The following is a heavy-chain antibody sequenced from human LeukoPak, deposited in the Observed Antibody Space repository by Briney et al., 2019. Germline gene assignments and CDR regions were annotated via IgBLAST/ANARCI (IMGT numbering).Heavy chain of an antibody. J-gene: IGHJ4*02. V-gene: IGHV3-21*01. Sequence: GGSLRLSCAASVFTFSSYSMNWVRQAPGKGLEWVSSISSSSSYIYYADSVKGRFTIFRDNAKNSLYLQMNSLRAEDTAVYYCARGPYDYVWGSYRPLFDYWGQGTLVTVSS. D-gene: IGHD3-16*02. CDR1: VFTFSSYS. CDR2: ISSSSSYI. CDR3: ARGPYDYVWGSYRPLFDY.